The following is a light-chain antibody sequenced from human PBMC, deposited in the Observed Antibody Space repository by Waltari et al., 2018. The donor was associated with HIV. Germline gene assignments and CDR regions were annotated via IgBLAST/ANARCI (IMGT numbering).Light chain of an antibody. CDR3: QQRSNWPPRT. J-gene: IGKJ1*01. CDR1: QSVSSY. CDR2: DAS. V-gene: IGKV3-11*01. Sequence: EIVLTQSPATLSLSPGERATLSCRASQSVSSYLAWNQQKPGQAPRLLIYDASNRATGIPARFSGSGSGTDFTLTISSLEPEDFAVYYCQQRSNWPPRTFGQGTKVEIK.